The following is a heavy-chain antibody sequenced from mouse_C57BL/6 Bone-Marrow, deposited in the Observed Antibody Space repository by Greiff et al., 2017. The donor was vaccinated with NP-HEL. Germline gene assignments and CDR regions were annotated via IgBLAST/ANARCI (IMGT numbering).Heavy chain of an antibody. Sequence: QVQLQQPGAELVKPGASVKVSCKASGYTFTSYWMHWVKQRPGQGLEWIGRIHPSDSDTNYNQKFKGKATLTVDKSSSTAYMQLCSLTSEDSAVYYCGGGLRQSYWYFDVWGTGTTVTVSS. D-gene: IGHD2-4*01. CDR2: IHPSDSDT. CDR3: GGGLRQSYWYFDV. J-gene: IGHJ1*03. V-gene: IGHV1-74*01. CDR1: GYTFTSYW.